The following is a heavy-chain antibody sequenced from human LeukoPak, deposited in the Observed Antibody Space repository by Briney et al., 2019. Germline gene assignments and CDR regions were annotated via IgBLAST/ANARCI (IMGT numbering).Heavy chain of an antibody. V-gene: IGHV3-48*01. J-gene: IGHJ4*02. D-gene: IGHD4-17*01. CDR1: GFTFSSYS. CDR3: AKYVYGAHDY. Sequence: GGSLRLSCAASGFTFSSYSMNWVRQAPGKELEWVSYISSSSSTIYYADSVKGRFTISRDNAENSLYLQMNSLRAEDTAVYYCAKYVYGAHDYWGLGTLVTVSS. CDR2: ISSSSSTI.